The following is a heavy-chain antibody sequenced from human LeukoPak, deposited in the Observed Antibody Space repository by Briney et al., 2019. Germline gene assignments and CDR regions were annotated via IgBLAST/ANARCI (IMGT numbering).Heavy chain of an antibody. CDR1: GFTFSSYS. Sequence: PGGSLRLSCAASGFTFSSYSMNWVRQAPGKGLEWVSSISSSSSYIYYADSVKGRFTISRDNAKNSLYLQMNSLRAEDTAVYYCARARIQLWLTFDYWGQGTLVTVSS. V-gene: IGHV3-21*01. D-gene: IGHD5-18*01. J-gene: IGHJ4*02. CDR2: ISSSSSYI. CDR3: ARARIQLWLTFDY.